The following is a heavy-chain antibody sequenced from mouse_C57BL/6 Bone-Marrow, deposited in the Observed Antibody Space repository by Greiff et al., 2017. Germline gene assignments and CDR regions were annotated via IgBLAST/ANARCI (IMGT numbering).Heavy chain of an antibody. CDR1: GYTFTSYT. V-gene: IGHV1-4*01. Sequence: VQLQQSGAELARPGASVKMSCKASGYTFTSYTMHWVKQRPGQGLEWIGYINPSSGYTKYNQKFKDKATLTADNSSSTAYMQLSSLTSEDSAVYYFARLSVYPCDDWGQGTTLTVSS. CDR2: INPSSGYT. J-gene: IGHJ2*01. CDR3: ARLSVYPCDD.